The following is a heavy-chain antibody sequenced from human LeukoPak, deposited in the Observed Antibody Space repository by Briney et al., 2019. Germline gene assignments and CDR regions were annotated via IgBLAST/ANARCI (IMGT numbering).Heavy chain of an antibody. Sequence: GGSLRLSCAASGFTFSSYSMNWVRQAPGKGLEWVSYISSSSSTIYYADSVKGRFTISRDNAKNSLYLQMNSLRDEDTAVYYCARDLRGGYNYNYYYYYGMDVWGQGTTVTVSS. CDR2: ISSSSSTI. V-gene: IGHV3-48*02. J-gene: IGHJ6*02. CDR3: ARDLRGGYNYNYYYYYGMDV. D-gene: IGHD5-24*01. CDR1: GFTFSSYS.